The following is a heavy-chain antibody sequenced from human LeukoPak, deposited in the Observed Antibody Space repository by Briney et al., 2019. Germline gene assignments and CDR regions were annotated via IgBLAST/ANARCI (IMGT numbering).Heavy chain of an antibody. J-gene: IGHJ4*02. CDR2: ISWNSGSM. Sequence: GGSLRLSCAASGFTFDDYAMHWVRQAPGKGLEWVSGISWNSGSMDYGDSVKGRFSISRDNARNILYLQMNSLRPEDTALYYCAKDIFSPDLAHSYGYDWGQGTLVSVSS. CDR3: AKDIFSPDLAHSYGYD. D-gene: IGHD5-18*01. CDR1: GFTFDDYA. V-gene: IGHV3-9*01.